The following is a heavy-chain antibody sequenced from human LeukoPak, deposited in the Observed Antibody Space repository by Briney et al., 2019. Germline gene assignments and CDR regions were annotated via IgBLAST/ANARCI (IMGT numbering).Heavy chain of an antibody. CDR2: INPNSGGT. CDR1: GYTFTGYY. Sequence: GASVKVSCKASGYTFTGYYMHWVRQAPGQGLEWMGWINPNSGGTNYAQKFQGRVTMTEDTSTDTAYMELSSLRSEDTAVYYCAKGYYYDSSGYYWNAFDIWGQGTMVTVSS. D-gene: IGHD3-22*01. J-gene: IGHJ3*02. V-gene: IGHV1-2*02. CDR3: AKGYYYDSSGYYWNAFDI.